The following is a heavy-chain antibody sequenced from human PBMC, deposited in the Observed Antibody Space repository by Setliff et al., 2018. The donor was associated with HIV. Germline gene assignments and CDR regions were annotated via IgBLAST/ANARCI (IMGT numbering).Heavy chain of an antibody. Sequence: LRLSCVASGFTFSDYWMHWVRQAPGKGLVWVSRINSDGSSKDYAGSVKDRFTVSRDNIKNTLYLHINSLRAEDTALYYCARAPPNTVVSFLDHWGQGTLVTVSS. V-gene: IGHV3-74*01. D-gene: IGHD2-15*01. CDR2: INSDGSSK. CDR1: GFTFSDYW. J-gene: IGHJ4*02. CDR3: ARAPPNTVVSFLDH.